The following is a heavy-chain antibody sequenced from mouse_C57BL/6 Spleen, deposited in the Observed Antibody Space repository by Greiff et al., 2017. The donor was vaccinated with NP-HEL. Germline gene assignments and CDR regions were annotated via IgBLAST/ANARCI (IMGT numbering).Heavy chain of an antibody. J-gene: IGHJ2*01. CDR2: IYPGAGDT. Sequence: QVQLQQSGAELVKPGASVKISCKASGYAFSSYWMNWVQQRPGKGLEWIGQIYPGAGDTNYNGKFKGKATLTADKSSSTAYMQLSSLTSEDSAVYFCARKETGPYYFDYWGQGTTLTVSS. D-gene: IGHD4-1*01. V-gene: IGHV1-80*01. CDR3: ARKETGPYYFDY. CDR1: GYAFSSYW.